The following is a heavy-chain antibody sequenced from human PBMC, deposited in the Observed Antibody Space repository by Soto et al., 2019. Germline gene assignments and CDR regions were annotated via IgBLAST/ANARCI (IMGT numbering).Heavy chain of an antibody. CDR2: IYYSGST. D-gene: IGHD2-15*01. CDR3: ARARGARYFDY. Sequence: SETLSPTCPVSGGSLSRGCFYWGWIRQPPGKGLEWIGYIYYSGSTYYNPSLKSRVTISVDTSKNQFSLKLSSVTAAVTAVYYCARARGARYFDYWGQGTLVTVSS. CDR1: GGSLSRGCFY. V-gene: IGHV4-30-4*01. J-gene: IGHJ4*02.